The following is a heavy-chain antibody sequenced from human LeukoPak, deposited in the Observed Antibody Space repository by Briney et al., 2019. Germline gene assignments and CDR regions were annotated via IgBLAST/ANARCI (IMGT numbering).Heavy chain of an antibody. D-gene: IGHD2-2*01. V-gene: IGHV3-48*03. CDR1: GFTFSSYE. CDR3: ARDQGLCSSTSCPGRYYYYYMDV. CDR2: ISSSGSTI. J-gene: IGHJ6*03. Sequence: PGGSLRLSCAASGFTFSSYEMNWVRQAPGKGLEWVSYISSSGSTIYYADSVKGRFTISRDNAKNSLYLQMNGLRAEDTAVYYCARDQGLCSSTSCPGRYYYYYMDVWGKGTTVTVSS.